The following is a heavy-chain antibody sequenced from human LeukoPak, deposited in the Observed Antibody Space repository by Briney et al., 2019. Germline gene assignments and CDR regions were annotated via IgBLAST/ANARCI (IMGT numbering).Heavy chain of an antibody. D-gene: IGHD3-22*01. CDR1: GYTLTTFA. CDR3: ARRYTDRSGLREFDY. J-gene: IGHJ4*02. V-gene: IGHV7-4-1*02. Sequence: ASVKVSCKAAGYTLTTFAMNWVRQAPGQGLEWMGWINTDTGNPTYAQGFTGRFVFSLDTSVSTAYLQISSLKAEDTAVYYCARRYTDRSGLREFDYWGQGTLVTVSS. CDR2: INTDTGNP.